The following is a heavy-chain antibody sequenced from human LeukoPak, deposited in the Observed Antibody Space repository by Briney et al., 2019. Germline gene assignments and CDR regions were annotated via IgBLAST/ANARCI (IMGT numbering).Heavy chain of an antibody. J-gene: IGHJ5*02. CDR1: GCNFTKYW. CDR3: ARPLLRYQWLPPFDP. D-gene: IGHD6-19*01. Sequence: GESLTFSCQGSGCNFTKYWMGWVRQMPGKGLEWMGIIYPGDSDTVYSPSFDGQVTISADQSISTAYLQWSSLTASDTAMYYCARPLLRYQWLPPFDPWGQGTLVTVSS. V-gene: IGHV5-51*01. CDR2: IYPGDSDT.